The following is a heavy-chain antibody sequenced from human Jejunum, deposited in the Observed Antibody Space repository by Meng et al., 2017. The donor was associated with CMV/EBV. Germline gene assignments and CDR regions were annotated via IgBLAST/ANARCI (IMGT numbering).Heavy chain of an antibody. CDR1: GLKFDDYA. D-gene: IGHD6-25*01. V-gene: IGHV3-9*01. CDR3: AKDKRGGFYDGMDV. Sequence: SGLKFDDYAMHWVRQAPGKGLEWVSGLTWNSGNIGYADSVKGRFTISRDNAKNSLYLQMNSLRPEDTALYFCAKDKRGGFYDGMDVWGQGTTVTVSS. CDR2: LTWNSGNI. J-gene: IGHJ6*02.